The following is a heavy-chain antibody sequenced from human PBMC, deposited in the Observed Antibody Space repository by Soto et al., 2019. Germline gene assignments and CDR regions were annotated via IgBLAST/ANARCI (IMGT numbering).Heavy chain of an antibody. CDR3: AKSISAAALDAFYF. Sequence: EVQLLESGGDLVQPGGSLRLSCAGSGFPFSSYAVSWVRQAPGKGLEWVSSISGSGAITSYVDSVKGRFTISRDNSKNTLFLQMNSLRADDTALYYCAKSISAAALDAFYFWGQGTMVTVSS. CDR1: GFPFSSYA. V-gene: IGHV3-23*01. CDR2: ISGSGAIT. D-gene: IGHD6-25*01. J-gene: IGHJ3*01.